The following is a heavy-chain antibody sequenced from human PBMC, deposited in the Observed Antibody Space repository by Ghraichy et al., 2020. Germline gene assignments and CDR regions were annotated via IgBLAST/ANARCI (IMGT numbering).Heavy chain of an antibody. D-gene: IGHD1-1*01. CDR3: ARGRQRGSAFDI. Sequence: SETLSLTCAVYGGSFSGYYWSWIRQPTGKGLEWIGEINHSGSTNYNPSLKSRVTISVDTSKNQFSLKLSSVTAADTAVYYCARGRQRGSAFDIWGQGTMVTVSS. V-gene: IGHV4-34*01. CDR2: INHSGST. J-gene: IGHJ3*02. CDR1: GGSFSGYY.